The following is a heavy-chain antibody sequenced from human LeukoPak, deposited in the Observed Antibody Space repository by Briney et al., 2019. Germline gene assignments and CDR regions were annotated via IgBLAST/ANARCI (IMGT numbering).Heavy chain of an antibody. J-gene: IGHJ4*02. CDR2: IIPILGIA. V-gene: IGHV1-69*04. Sequence: GASVKVSYKASGGTFSSYAISWVRQAPGQGLEWMGRIIPILGIANYAEKFQGRVTITADISTSTAYMELSSLRSEDTAVYYCARGPPNYDILTGYFSSEYYFDYWGQGTLVTVSS. CDR1: GGTFSSYA. CDR3: ARGPPNYDILTGYFSSEYYFDY. D-gene: IGHD3-9*01.